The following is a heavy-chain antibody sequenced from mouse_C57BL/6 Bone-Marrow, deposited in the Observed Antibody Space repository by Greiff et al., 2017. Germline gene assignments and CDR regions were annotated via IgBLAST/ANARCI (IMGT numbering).Heavy chain of an antibody. D-gene: IGHD1-1*01. CDR3: ARDRGYYYYARDY. V-gene: IGHV3-6*01. J-gene: IGHJ4*01. CDR1: GYSITSGYY. CDR2: ISYDGSN. Sequence: DVQLQESGPGLVKPSQSLSLTCSVTGYSITSGYYWNWIRQFPGKKLEWMGYISYDGSNNYNPSLKNRISIPRDTSKNQFFLKLNSVTTEDTATYYCARDRGYYYYARDYWGQGTSVTVSS.